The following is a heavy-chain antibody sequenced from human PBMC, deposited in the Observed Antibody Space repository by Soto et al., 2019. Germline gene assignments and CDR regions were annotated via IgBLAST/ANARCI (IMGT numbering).Heavy chain of an antibody. CDR2: ISKSATT. D-gene: IGHD2-15*01. V-gene: IGHV4-30-4*01. CDR1: GRCISSVDYF. Sequence: VSLTCSVSGRCISSVDYFCAWIRQPARQALEYIGYISKSATTYYSPSFESRGAISLDTSKSQFSLSVASVTAGATAVYFCASSRYCLTGRWFPTWFDSRGKGTLVPVS. J-gene: IGHJ5*01. CDR3: ASSRYCLTGRWFPTWFDS.